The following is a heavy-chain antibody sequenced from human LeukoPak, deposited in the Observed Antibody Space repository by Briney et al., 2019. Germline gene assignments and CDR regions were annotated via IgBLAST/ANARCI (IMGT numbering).Heavy chain of an antibody. V-gene: IGHV3-11*01. CDR2: ISGSGGTI. CDR3: AREGYDSTGYYPGH. CDR1: GFTFSDYY. D-gene: IGHD3-22*01. J-gene: IGHJ4*02. Sequence: GGSLRLSCAASGFTFSDYYTNWIRQAPGKGLEWISYISGSGGTICYADSVKGRFTISRDNGRNSLYLQMNSLRAEDTAVYYCAREGYDSTGYYPGHWGQGTLVTVSS.